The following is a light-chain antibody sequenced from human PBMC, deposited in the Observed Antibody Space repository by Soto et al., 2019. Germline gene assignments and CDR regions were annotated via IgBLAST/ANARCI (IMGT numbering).Light chain of an antibody. V-gene: IGLV2-14*01. CDR1: SGDVGGFNY. J-gene: IGLJ2*01. Sequence: QSALTQPASVSGSPGQSITISCIGTSGDVGGFNYVSWYQQHPGKAPKLLIYEVSKRPSGVSNRFSGSKSGNTASLTISGLQAEDEADYYCNSYTISSTLLFGGGTKVTVL. CDR2: EVS. CDR3: NSYTISSTLL.